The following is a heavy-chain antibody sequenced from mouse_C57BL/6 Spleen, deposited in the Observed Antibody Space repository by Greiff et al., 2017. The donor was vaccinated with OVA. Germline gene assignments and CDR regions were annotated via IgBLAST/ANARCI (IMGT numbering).Heavy chain of an antibody. CDR3: ARNYGSSPAWFAY. V-gene: IGHV1-4*01. CDR1: GYTFTSYT. Sequence: QVHVKQSGAELARPGASVKMSCKASGYTFTSYTMHWVKQRPGQGLEWIGYINPSSGYTKYNQKFKDKATLTADKSSSTAYMQLSSLTSEDSAVYYCARNYGSSPAWFAYWGQGTLVTVSA. J-gene: IGHJ3*01. CDR2: INPSSGYT. D-gene: IGHD1-1*01.